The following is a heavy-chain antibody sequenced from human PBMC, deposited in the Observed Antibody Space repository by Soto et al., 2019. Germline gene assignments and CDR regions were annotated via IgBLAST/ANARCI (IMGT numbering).Heavy chain of an antibody. CDR3: ARAYYYDSSGYLNWFDP. CDR2: ISSSSSTI. D-gene: IGHD3-22*01. CDR1: GFTFSSYS. Sequence: SGGSLRLSCAASGFTFSSYSVNWVRQATGKGLEWVSYISSSSSTIYYADSVKGRFTISRDNAKNSLYLQMNSLRAEDTAVYYCARAYYYDSSGYLNWFDPWGQGTLVTVSS. J-gene: IGHJ5*02. V-gene: IGHV3-48*01.